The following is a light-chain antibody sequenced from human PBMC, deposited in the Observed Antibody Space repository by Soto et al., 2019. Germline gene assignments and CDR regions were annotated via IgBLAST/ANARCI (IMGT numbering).Light chain of an antibody. CDR1: SSNIGNNY. J-gene: IGLJ1*01. V-gene: IGLV1-51*01. CDR2: DNN. CDR3: GAWDSSLSAYV. Sequence: QSVLTQPPSVSAAPGQKVTSSCSGSSSNIGNNYVSWYQQLPGTAPKLLIYDNNKRPSGIPDRFSGSKSGTSATLGITGLQTGDEADYYCGAWDSSLSAYVFGTWTKLTVL.